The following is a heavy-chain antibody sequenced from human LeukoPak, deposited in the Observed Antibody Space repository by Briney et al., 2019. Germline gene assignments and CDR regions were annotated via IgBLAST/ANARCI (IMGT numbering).Heavy chain of an antibody. CDR1: GGSISSGSYY. D-gene: IGHD2-15*01. V-gene: IGHV4-61*02. CDR3: ARDPVGGGWFDL. Sequence: SQTLSLTCTVSGGSISSGSYYWSWIRQPAGKGLEWIGRIYTSGSTNYNPSLKSRVTISVDTSKNQFSLKLSSVTAADTAVYYCARDPVGGGWFDLWGQGTLVTVSS. J-gene: IGHJ5*02. CDR2: IYTSGST.